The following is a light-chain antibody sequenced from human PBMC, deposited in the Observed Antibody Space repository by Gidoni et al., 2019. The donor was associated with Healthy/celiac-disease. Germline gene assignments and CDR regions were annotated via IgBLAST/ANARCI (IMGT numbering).Light chain of an antibody. CDR1: QGISSY. CDR3: QQLNSYPPGLT. V-gene: IGKV1-9*01. J-gene: IGKJ4*01. CDR2: AAS. Sequence: SPSSLSASVGDRVTITCRASQGISSYLAWYQQKPGKAPKLLIYAASTLQSGVPSRFSGSGSGTDFTLTISSLQPEDFATYYCQQLNSYPPGLTFGGGTKVEIK.